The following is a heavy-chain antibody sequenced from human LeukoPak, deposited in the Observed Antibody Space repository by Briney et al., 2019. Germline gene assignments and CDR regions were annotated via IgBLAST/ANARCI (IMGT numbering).Heavy chain of an antibody. CDR1: GFTFSSYA. CDR2: ITGSGGST. J-gene: IGHJ3*02. Sequence: PGGSLRLSCAASGFTFSSYAMSWVRQAPGKGLEWVSTITGSGGSTYYADSVKGRFTISRDNAKNSLYLQMNSLRAEDTAVYYCARDSSSWVAFDIWGQGTMVTVSS. D-gene: IGHD6-13*01. CDR3: ARDSSSWVAFDI. V-gene: IGHV3-23*01.